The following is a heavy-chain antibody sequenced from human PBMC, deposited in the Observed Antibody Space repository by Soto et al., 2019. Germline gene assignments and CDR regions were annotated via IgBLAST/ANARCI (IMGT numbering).Heavy chain of an antibody. D-gene: IGHD3-3*01. V-gene: IGHV1-69*13. CDR2: IIPIFGTA. Sequence: GASVKVSCKASGGTFSSYAISWVRQAPGQGLEWMGGIIPIFGTANYAQKFQGRVTITADESTSTAYMELSSLRSEDTAVYYCARCTNSTNYDFWSGYYKEYRGYYYYYGMDVWGQGTTVTVSS. CDR1: GGTFSSYA. J-gene: IGHJ6*02. CDR3: ARCTNSTNYDFWSGYYKEYRGYYYYYGMDV.